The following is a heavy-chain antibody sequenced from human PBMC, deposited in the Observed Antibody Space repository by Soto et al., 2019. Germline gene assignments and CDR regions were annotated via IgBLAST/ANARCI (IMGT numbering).Heavy chain of an antibody. CDR1: GSSISTYY. V-gene: IGHV4-59*01. CDR3: ARDRSGGFDFDY. Sequence: SETLSLTCTVSGSSISTYYWSWIRQPPGKGLEWIGYIYYSGSTNSNPSLKSRVTISVDTSRNQFSLRLSSVTAADTAVYYCARDRSGGFDFDYWGQGTLVTVSS. D-gene: IGHD2-15*01. CDR2: IYYSGST. J-gene: IGHJ4*02.